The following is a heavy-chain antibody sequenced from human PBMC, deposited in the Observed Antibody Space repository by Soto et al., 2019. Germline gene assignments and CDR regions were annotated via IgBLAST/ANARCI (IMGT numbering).Heavy chain of an antibody. CDR2: ISGRGDRP. CDR3: ARNSGRLLVVKFPFES. J-gene: IGHJ4*02. V-gene: IGHV3-23*01. Sequence: EVQLLESGGGLIQPGGSLRLSCAASGFTFNAHVMSWVRQAPGQGLEWVSGISGRGDRPYNADSVRGRFTISRDNSKKTVFLKMNTLQLEDTAVYYCARNSGRLLVVKFPFESWGQGTLVTVSS. CDR1: GFTFNAHV. D-gene: IGHD3-22*01.